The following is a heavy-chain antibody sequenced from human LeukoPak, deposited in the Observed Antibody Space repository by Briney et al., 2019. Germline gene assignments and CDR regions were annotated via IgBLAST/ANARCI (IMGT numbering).Heavy chain of an antibody. V-gene: IGHV3-23*01. Sequence: GGSLRLSCAASGFTFKTYAMNWVRQVPGKGPEWVSSMSGSGSSTDYADSVKGRFTISRDNAKNSLYLQMNSLRAEDTAVYYCARDRLGIAVAGITSYWGQGTLVTVSS. D-gene: IGHD6-19*01. CDR1: GFTFKTYA. CDR3: ARDRLGIAVAGITSY. CDR2: MSGSGSST. J-gene: IGHJ4*02.